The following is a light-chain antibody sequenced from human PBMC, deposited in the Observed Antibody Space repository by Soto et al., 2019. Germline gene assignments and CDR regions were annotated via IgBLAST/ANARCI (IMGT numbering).Light chain of an antibody. CDR3: SSHRGSNNPLV. CDR2: QVT. CDR1: SSDIGGYNF. V-gene: IGLV2-8*01. J-gene: IGLJ1*01. Sequence: QSALTQPPSASGSPGQSVAISCTGTSSDIGGYNFVSWYQQHPGKAPKLMIFQVTRRPSGVPDRFSGSKSGNTATLVVSGLHPEDEPDYYCSSHRGSNNPLVFGTGTKLTVL.